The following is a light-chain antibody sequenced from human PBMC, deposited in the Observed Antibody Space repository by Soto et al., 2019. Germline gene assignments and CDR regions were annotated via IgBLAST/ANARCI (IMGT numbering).Light chain of an antibody. CDR1: YIGSKS. CDR2: YDS. CDR3: QVWDSSSDHHVI. V-gene: IGLV3-21*04. Sequence: SYELTQPPSVSVAPGKTARITCGGNYIGSKSVHWYQQKPGQAPVLVIYYDSDRPSGIPERFSGSNSGNTATLIISRVEAGDEADYYCQVWDSSSDHHVIFGGGTKVTVL. J-gene: IGLJ2*01.